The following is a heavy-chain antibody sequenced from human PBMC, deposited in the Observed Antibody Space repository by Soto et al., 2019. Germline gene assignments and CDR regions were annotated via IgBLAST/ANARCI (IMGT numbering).Heavy chain of an antibody. CDR1: GYTFTSYG. CDR2: ISAYNGNT. CDR3: ARRHDSSSWYWESDNWFDP. V-gene: IGHV1-18*01. D-gene: IGHD6-13*01. Sequence: ASVKVSCKASGYTFTSYGISWVRQAPGQGLEWMGWISAYNGNTNYAQKLQGRVTMTTDTSTGTAYMELRSLRSDDTAVYYCARRHDSSSWYWESDNWFDPWGQGTLVTVSS. J-gene: IGHJ5*02.